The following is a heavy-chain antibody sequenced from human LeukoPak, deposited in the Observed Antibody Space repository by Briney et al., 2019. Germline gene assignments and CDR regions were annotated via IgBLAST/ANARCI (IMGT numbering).Heavy chain of an antibody. Sequence: KASETLSLTCTVTGDSTNFYYWSWIRQPPGKGLEWIGSIYYSGSTYYNPSLKSRVTISVDTSKNQFSLKLSSVTAADTAVYYCARLFEVPAALIDYWGQGTLVTVSS. V-gene: IGHV4-39*01. CDR1: GDSTNFYY. CDR3: ARLFEVPAALIDY. D-gene: IGHD2-2*01. J-gene: IGHJ4*02. CDR2: IYYSGST.